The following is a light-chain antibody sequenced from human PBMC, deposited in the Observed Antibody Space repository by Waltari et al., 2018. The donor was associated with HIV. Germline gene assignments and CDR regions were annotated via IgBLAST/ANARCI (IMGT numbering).Light chain of an antibody. CDR1: QSVLYSSNNKNY. CDR3: HQYYTTPQT. CDR2: WAS. Sequence: DIVVTQSPDSLALSLGERATINRKSSQSVLYSSNNKNYLAWYQQKPGQPPKLLIYWASARESGVPDRFSGSGSGTDFTLTINSLRAEDAAVYFCHQYYTTPQTFGQGTKVEIK. V-gene: IGKV4-1*01. J-gene: IGKJ1*01.